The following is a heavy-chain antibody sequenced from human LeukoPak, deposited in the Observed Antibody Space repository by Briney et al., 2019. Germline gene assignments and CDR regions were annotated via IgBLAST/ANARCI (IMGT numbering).Heavy chain of an antibody. Sequence: GGSLRLSCAASGFTFDDYGMHWVRQPPGKGLEWVSGISWNSGNIGYADSVKGRFTISRDNAKNSLYLQMDILRPEDTAFYYCAKVDGYNSGWYDSWGQGTLVTVSS. CDR1: GFTFDDYG. CDR3: AKVDGYNSGWYDS. CDR2: ISWNSGNI. D-gene: IGHD6-19*01. J-gene: IGHJ5*01. V-gene: IGHV3-9*01.